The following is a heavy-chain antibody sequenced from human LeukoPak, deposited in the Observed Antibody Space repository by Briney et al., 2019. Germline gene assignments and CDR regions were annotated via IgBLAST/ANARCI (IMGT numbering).Heavy chain of an antibody. CDR1: GFILSNYY. Sequence: GGSLRLSCAGSGFILSNYYMSWIRQAPGKGLEWISYISQDSRNVYYADSVKGRFTISRDNAKDTLYLQMNSLRADDSAVYYCAKGVTTGYYYYGMDVWGQGTTVTVSS. CDR3: AKGVTTGYYYYGMDV. V-gene: IGHV3-11*01. D-gene: IGHD1-1*01. J-gene: IGHJ6*02. CDR2: ISQDSRNV.